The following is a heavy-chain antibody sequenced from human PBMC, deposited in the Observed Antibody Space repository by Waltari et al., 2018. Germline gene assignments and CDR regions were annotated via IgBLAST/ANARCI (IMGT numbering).Heavy chain of an antibody. V-gene: IGHV1-69-2*01. CDR3: ATDNREWDESIYYYYYYMDV. CDR2: VDPEDGET. Sequence: EVQLVQSGAEVKKPGATVKISCKASGYTFTDYYMHWVQQAPGKGLEWMGRVDPEDGETIYAEKFQGRVTITADTSTDTAYMELSSLRSEDTAVYYCATDNREWDESIYYYYYYMDVWGKGTTVTVSS. CDR1: GYTFTDYY. D-gene: IGHD1-26*01. J-gene: IGHJ6*03.